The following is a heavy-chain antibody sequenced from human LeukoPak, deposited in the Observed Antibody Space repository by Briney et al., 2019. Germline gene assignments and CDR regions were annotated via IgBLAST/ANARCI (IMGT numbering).Heavy chain of an antibody. V-gene: IGHV3-7*01. D-gene: IGHD1-14*01. J-gene: IGHJ4*02. CDR1: GSTFSNDW. Sequence: GSLRLSCAASGSTFSNDWMSWVRQPAGKGVEWMASIKGDGSDKYYEDSVKGRFTISRDNAKNSMYLQMNSRRAEDTAVYYCARDPETKRGRDGLDYWGPGTLVIVSS. CDR2: IKGDGSDK. CDR3: ARDPETKRGRDGLDY.